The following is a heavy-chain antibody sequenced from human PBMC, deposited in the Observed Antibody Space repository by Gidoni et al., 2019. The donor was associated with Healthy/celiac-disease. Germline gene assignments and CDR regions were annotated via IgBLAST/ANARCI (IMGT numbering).Heavy chain of an antibody. D-gene: IGHD6-19*01. CDR3: ARDRRGSGWSTRGYY. V-gene: IGHV4-4*02. CDR2: IYHSGST. Sequence: QVQLQESGPGLVKPSGTLSLTCAVSGGSISSSNWWGWVRQPPGKGLEWIGEIYHSGSTNYKPSLKSRVTISVDKSKNQFSLKLSSVTAADTAVYYCARDRRGSGWSTRGYYWGQGTLVTVSS. J-gene: IGHJ4*02. CDR1: GGSISSSNW.